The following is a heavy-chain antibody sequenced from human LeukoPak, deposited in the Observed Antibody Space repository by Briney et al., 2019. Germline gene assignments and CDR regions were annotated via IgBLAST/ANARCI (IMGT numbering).Heavy chain of an antibody. CDR2: IDYSGGSS. Sequence: PGGSLRLSCTVSGFTLSSYEMGWIRQAPGKGLEWVSSIDYSGGSSYYADSVKGRFTISRDNAKNSLYLQMNSLRAEDTAVYYCAELGITMIGGVWGKGTTVTISS. J-gene: IGHJ6*04. CDR1: GFTLSSYE. CDR3: AELGITMIGGV. D-gene: IGHD3-10*02. V-gene: IGHV3-48*03.